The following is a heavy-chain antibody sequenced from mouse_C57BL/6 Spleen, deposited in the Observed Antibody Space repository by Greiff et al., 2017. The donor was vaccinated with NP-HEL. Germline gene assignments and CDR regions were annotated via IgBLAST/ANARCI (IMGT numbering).Heavy chain of an antibody. V-gene: IGHV1-82*01. J-gene: IGHJ3*01. CDR1: GYAFSSSW. Sequence: QVQLQQSGPELVKPGASVKISCKASGYAFSSSWMNRVKQRPGKGLEWIGRIYPGDGDTNYNGKFKGKATLTADKSSSTAYMQLSSQTSEYSAVYFCARSGYPSWFAYWGQGTLVTGSA. CDR2: IYPGDGDT. CDR3: ARSGYPSWFAY. D-gene: IGHD3-1*01.